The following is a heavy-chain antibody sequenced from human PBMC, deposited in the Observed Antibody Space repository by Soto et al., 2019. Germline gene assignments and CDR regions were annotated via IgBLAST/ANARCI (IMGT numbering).Heavy chain of an antibody. CDR1: GFTFSSYA. Sequence: SLRLSCAASGFTFSSYAMHWVRQAPGKGLEWVAVISYDGSNKYYADSVKGRFTISRDNSKNTLYLQMNSLRAEDTAVYYCARATAPAYCGGDCYSPSDYWGQGTLVTVSS. CDR3: ARATAPAYCGGDCYSPSDY. V-gene: IGHV3-30-3*01. CDR2: ISYDGSNK. D-gene: IGHD2-21*02. J-gene: IGHJ4*02.